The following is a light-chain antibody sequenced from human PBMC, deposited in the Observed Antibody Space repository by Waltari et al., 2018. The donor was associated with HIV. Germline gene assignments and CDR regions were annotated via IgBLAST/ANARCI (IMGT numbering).Light chain of an antibody. CDR2: EVS. V-gene: IGLV2-11*01. CDR3: CSYAGTYTYV. CDR1: SSDIGYFDY. Sequence: QSALTQHRSVSGSPGQSVTISCTGTSSDIGYFDYVSWYQQYPGKAPKVIIYEVSQRPSGVPDRFTASKSGITASLTISGLQDEDEADYYCCSYAGTYTYVFGTGTTVTVL. J-gene: IGLJ1*01.